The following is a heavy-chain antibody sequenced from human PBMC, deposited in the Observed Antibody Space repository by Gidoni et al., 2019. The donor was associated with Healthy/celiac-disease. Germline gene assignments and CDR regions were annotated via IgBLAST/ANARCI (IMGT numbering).Heavy chain of an antibody. D-gene: IGHD6-19*01. J-gene: IGHJ6*02. Sequence: EVQLVESGGGLVQPGRSLRPSCAASGCTFDVYAMHWVRPAPGKGLEWVSGISWKSGSIGYADSVKGRFTISRDNAKNSLYLQMNSLRAEDTALYYCAKDKDIAVAGKTLGYGMDVWGQGTTVTVSS. CDR1: GCTFDVYA. V-gene: IGHV3-9*01. CDR2: ISWKSGSI. CDR3: AKDKDIAVAGKTLGYGMDV.